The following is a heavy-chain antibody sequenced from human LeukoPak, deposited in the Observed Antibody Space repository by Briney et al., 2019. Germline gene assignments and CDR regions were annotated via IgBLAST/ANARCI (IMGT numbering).Heavy chain of an antibody. CDR3: ARDDPNSGYDYDY. CDR1: GYTFTSYG. J-gene: IGHJ4*02. V-gene: IGHV1-2*02. Sequence: ASVKVSCKASGYTFTSYGISWVRQAPGQGLEWMGWISPNNGATGYAQIFQGRVTMTRDTSINTAYMELSRLTSDETAVYYCARDDPNSGYDYDYWGQGTLVTVSS. CDR2: ISPNNGAT. D-gene: IGHD5-12*01.